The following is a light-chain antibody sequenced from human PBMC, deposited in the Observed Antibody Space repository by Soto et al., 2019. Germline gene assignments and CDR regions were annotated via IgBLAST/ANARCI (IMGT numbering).Light chain of an antibody. CDR1: QTVTNNF. V-gene: IGKV3-20*01. CDR2: GAS. CDR3: QQHGGSPIT. Sequence: EIVLTQSPGTLSLSPGQRATLSCRASQTVTNNFLAWHQQKPGQTPRLLIYGASGRATGTPDRFSGSGSGTDFTLTISRLEPEDFAVYYCQQHGGSPITFGQGTRLEIK. J-gene: IGKJ5*01.